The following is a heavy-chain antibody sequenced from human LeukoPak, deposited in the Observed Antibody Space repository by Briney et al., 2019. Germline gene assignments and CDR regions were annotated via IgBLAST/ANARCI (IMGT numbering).Heavy chain of an antibody. J-gene: IGHJ4*02. D-gene: IGHD3-16*01. CDR2: VSGSGGIP. V-gene: IGHV3-23*01. CDR3: AKDGRFGDFDH. CDR1: GFNFSSFV. Sequence: GGSLRLSCVTSGFNFSSFVMNWVRHAPGKGLEWISSVSGSGGIPYYADSVKGRFTVSRDNSKNTFFLHMNGLRVEDTALYYCAKDGRFGDFDHWGQGTLVAVSS.